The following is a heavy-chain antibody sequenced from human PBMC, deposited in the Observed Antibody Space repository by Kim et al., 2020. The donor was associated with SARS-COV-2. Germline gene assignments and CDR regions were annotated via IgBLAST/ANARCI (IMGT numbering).Heavy chain of an antibody. CDR3: ARSVYAASTRSLDS. CDR1: GFTFSDHG. CDR2: VDAGGGVT. Sequence: GGSLRLSCAASGFTFSDHGMNWVRQAPGKGLEWVSIVDAGGGVTYYADSVKGRFTLSRDNSKKTLYLQMNTMRVEDTAVYYCARSVYAASTRSLDSWGQGTLVPVSS. V-gene: IGHV3-23*01. D-gene: IGHD2-8*01. J-gene: IGHJ4*02.